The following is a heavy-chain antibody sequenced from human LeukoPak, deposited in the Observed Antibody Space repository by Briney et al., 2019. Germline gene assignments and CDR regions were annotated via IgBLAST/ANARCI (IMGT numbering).Heavy chain of an antibody. V-gene: IGHV4-59*12. CDR2: IYYSGST. CDR1: GGSISSYY. J-gene: IGHJ2*01. Sequence: SETLSLTCTVSGGSISSYYWSWIRQPPGKGLEWIGYIYYSGSTNYNPSLKSRVTMSVDTSKNQFSLKLSSVTAADTAVYYCARGTYYDFWSGSYFDLWGRGTLVTVSS. D-gene: IGHD3-3*01. CDR3: ARGTYYDFWSGSYFDL.